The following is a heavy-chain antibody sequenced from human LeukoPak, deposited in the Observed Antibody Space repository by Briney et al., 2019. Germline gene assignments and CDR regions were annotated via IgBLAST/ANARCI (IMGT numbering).Heavy chain of an antibody. Sequence: SETLSLTCTVSGGSISSGDYCWSWIRQPPGKGLEWIGYIYYSGSTYYNPSLKSRVTISVDTSKNQFSLKLSSVTAADTAVYYCARVSVVYGGVVDYWGQGTLVTVSS. CDR2: IYYSGST. V-gene: IGHV4-30-4*01. CDR1: GGSISSGDYC. D-gene: IGHD5/OR15-5a*01. J-gene: IGHJ4*02. CDR3: ARVSVVYGGVVDY.